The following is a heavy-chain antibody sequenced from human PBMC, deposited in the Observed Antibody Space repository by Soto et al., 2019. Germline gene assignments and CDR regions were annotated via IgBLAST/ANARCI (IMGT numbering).Heavy chain of an antibody. CDR2: VDPNSGNT. Sequence: ASVKVSCKASGYTFTSYEINWVRQATGQGLEWMRWVDPNSGNTGYTQKFQGRVTMTRNTSISTAYMELSSLRSEDTAVYYCAREGVTAEDAFDIWGQRTMVTFSS. J-gene: IGHJ3*02. V-gene: IGHV1-8*01. CDR3: AREGVTAEDAFDI. D-gene: IGHD2-8*01. CDR1: GYTFTSYE.